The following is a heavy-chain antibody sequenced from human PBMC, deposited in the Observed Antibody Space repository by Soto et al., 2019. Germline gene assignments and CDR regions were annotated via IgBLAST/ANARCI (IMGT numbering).Heavy chain of an antibody. CDR3: ATDATNGVYLYLQH. V-gene: IGHV1-24*01. CDR1: GYTLTELS. CDR2: FDPEDGET. Sequence: ASVKVSCKVSGYTLTELSMHWVRQAPGKGLEWMGGFDPEDGETIYAQKFQGRVTMTEDTSTDTAYMELSSLRSEDTAVYYCATDATNGVYLYLQHWGQGTLVTVSS. D-gene: IGHD2-8*01. J-gene: IGHJ1*01.